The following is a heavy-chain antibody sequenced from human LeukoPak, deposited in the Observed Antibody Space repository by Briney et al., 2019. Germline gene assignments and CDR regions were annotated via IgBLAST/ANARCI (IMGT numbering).Heavy chain of an antibody. Sequence: PSETLSLTCTVSGGSISSGSYYWSWIRQPPGKGLEWIGYIYYSGSTNYNPSLKSRVTISVDTSKNQFSLKLSSVTAADTAVYYCARVWYSGSYQGAFDIWGQGTMVTVSS. CDR3: ARVWYSGSYQGAFDI. CDR1: GGSISSGSYY. D-gene: IGHD1-26*01. V-gene: IGHV4-61*01. CDR2: IYYSGST. J-gene: IGHJ3*02.